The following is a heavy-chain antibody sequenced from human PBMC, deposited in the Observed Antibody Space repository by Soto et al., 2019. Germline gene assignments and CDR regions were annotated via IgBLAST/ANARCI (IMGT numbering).Heavy chain of an antibody. CDR2: ISAYNGNT. Sequence: ASVKVSCKASGYTFTSYGISWVRQPPGQGLEWMGWISAYNGNTNYAQKLQGIVTMTTDTSTSTAYRELRNLKSDYTAVYYCARDREREAVNTGHNCMDVWGQGTTITVS. CDR1: GYTFTSYG. CDR3: ARDREREAVNTGHNCMDV. J-gene: IGHJ6*02. V-gene: IGHV1-18*04. D-gene: IGHD1-1*01.